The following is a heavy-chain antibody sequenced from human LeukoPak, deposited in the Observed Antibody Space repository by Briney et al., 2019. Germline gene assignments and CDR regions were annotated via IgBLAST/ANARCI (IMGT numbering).Heavy chain of an antibody. D-gene: IGHD4-23*01. CDR1: GGSISSSSYY. Sequence: SETLSLTCTVSGGSISSSSYYWGWIRQPPGKGLEWIGSIYYSGSTYYNPSLKSRVTISVDTSKNQFSLKLSSVTAADTAVYYCARELQTTVVYYYYMDVWGKGTAVTISS. V-gene: IGHV4-39*02. CDR3: ARELQTTVVYYYYMDV. CDR2: IYYSGST. J-gene: IGHJ6*03.